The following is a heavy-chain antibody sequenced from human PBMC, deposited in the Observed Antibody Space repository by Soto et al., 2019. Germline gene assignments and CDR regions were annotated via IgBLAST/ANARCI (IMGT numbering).Heavy chain of an antibody. V-gene: IGHV3-7*05. Sequence: PGGSLRLSCAASGFTFSSYWMSWVRQAPGKGLEWVANIKQDGSEKYYVDSVKGRFTISRDNAKNSLYLQMNSLRAEDTAVYYCARVGGSYSSGWYGPLPDPDAFDIWGQGTMVTVSS. D-gene: IGHD6-19*01. CDR3: ARVGGSYSSGWYGPLPDPDAFDI. CDR2: IKQDGSEK. J-gene: IGHJ3*02. CDR1: GFTFSSYW.